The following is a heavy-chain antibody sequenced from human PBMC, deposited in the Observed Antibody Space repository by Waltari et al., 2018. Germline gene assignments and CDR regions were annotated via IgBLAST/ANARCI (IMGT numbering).Heavy chain of an antibody. V-gene: IGHV3-30*03. CDR1: GFTFSSYG. Sequence: QVQLVESGGGVVQPGRSLRLSCAASGFTFSSYGMHWVRRAPGKGLEWVAVISYDGSNKYYADSVKGRFTISRDNSKNTLYLQMNSLRAEDTAVYYCARGGYSNPNWFDPWGQGTLVTVSS. D-gene: IGHD4-4*01. CDR3: ARGGYSNPNWFDP. J-gene: IGHJ5*02. CDR2: ISYDGSNK.